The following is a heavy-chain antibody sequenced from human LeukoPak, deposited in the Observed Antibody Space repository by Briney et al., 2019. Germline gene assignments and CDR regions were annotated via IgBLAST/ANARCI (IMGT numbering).Heavy chain of an antibody. CDR2: IYYSGST. CDR1: GGSISSGDYY. V-gene: IGHV4-30-4*01. J-gene: IGHJ3*02. Sequence: PSETLSLTCTVSGGSISSGDYYWSWIRQPPGKGLEWIGYIYYSGSTYYNPSLESRVTISVDTSKNQFSLKLSSVTAADTAVYYCARGKGDLDAFDIWGQGTMVTVSS. CDR3: ARGKGDLDAFDI.